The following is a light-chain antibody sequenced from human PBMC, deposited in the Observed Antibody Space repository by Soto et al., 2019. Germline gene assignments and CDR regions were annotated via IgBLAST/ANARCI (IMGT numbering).Light chain of an antibody. CDR2: EVS. CDR3: SSNTRSSLYV. J-gene: IGLJ1*01. V-gene: IGLV2-14*01. Sequence: QSALTQPASVSGSPGQSITISCTGTSSDVGGYNYVSWHQQHPGKAPKLMIFEVSYRPSGVSGRFSGSKSGNTASLTISGLQADDEADYYCSSNTRSSLYVFGTGTKLTVL. CDR1: SSDVGGYNY.